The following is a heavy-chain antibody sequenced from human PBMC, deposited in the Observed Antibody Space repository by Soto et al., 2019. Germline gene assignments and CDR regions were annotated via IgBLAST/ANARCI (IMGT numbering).Heavy chain of an antibody. CDR1: GFTFRSYD. V-gene: IGHV3-30-3*01. CDR2: ISYDENKR. J-gene: IGHJ5*02. CDR3: ARAMDTAMASKDNWFDP. Sequence: GGSLRLSCAASGFTFRSYDMHWVRQAPGKGLEWVAVISYDENKRYYTDSVKGRFTISRDNSKNTLYLQVNSLRGEDTAVYYCARAMDTAMASKDNWFDPWGQGTLVTAPQ. D-gene: IGHD5-18*01.